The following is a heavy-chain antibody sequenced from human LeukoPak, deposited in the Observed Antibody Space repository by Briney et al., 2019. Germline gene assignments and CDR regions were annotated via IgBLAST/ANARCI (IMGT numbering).Heavy chain of an antibody. J-gene: IGHJ4*02. CDR3: ARDDGRGDVDSSSLGY. CDR2: ISSSGSTI. CDR1: GFTFSDYY. V-gene: IGHV3-11*01. Sequence: GGSLRLSRAASGFTFSDYYMSWIRQAPGKGLEWVSYISSSGSTIYYADSVKGRFTISRDNAKNSLYLQMNSLRAEDTAVYYCARDDGRGDVDSSSLGYWGQGTLVTVSS. D-gene: IGHD6-13*01.